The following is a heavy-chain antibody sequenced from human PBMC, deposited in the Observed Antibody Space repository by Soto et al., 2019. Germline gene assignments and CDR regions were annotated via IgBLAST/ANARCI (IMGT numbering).Heavy chain of an antibody. CDR1: GFTFSSYA. V-gene: IGHV3-23*01. D-gene: IGHD5-18*01. Sequence: GGSLRLSCAASGFTFSSYAMSWVRQAPGKGLEWVSSISGSGGSTYYADSVKGRFTISRDNSKNTLYLQMNSLRAEDTAVYYCAKDVGHSRGYSYGFFDYWGQGTLVTVSS. CDR3: AKDVGHSRGYSYGFFDY. CDR2: ISGSGGST. J-gene: IGHJ4*02.